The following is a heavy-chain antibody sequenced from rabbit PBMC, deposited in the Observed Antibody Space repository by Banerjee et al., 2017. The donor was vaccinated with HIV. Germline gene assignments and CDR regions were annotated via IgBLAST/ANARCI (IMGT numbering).Heavy chain of an antibody. CDR3: ARTGAGGYLYGMDL. CDR2: IYTSSGST. Sequence: QQQLEESGGGLVKPGGTLTLTCKASGIDFSSYYYMCWVRQAPGKGLELIACIYTSSGSTWYASWVNGRFTISKTSSTTVTLQMTSLTAADTATYFCARTGAGGYLYGMDLWGQGTLVTVS. CDR1: GIDFSSYYY. J-gene: IGHJ3*01. V-gene: IGHV1S43*01. D-gene: IGHD1-1*01.